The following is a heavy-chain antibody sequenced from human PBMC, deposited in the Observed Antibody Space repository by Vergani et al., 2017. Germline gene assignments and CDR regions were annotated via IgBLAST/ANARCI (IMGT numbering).Heavy chain of an antibody. Sequence: QVHLVEAGGGSIKPGGSLRLSCRASGFSFSDFYMSWIRQAPGKGLEWLSYINPRGNYTDYLESVKGRFTIARDNAKSSLYLQMNDLRVEDSAVYYCARAVGRGCSGVAYWGQGAPVTVSA. V-gene: IGHV3-11*05. J-gene: IGHJ4*02. CDR3: ARAVGRGCSGVAY. CDR1: GFSFSDFY. CDR2: INPRGNYT. D-gene: IGHD1-1*01.